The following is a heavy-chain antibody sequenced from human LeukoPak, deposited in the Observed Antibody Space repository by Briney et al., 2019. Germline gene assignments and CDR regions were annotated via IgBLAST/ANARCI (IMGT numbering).Heavy chain of an antibody. CDR2: ISYDGSNK. CDR3: ARDHWVTMVRGVIPLYGLDV. CDR1: GFTFSTYA. J-gene: IGHJ6*02. V-gene: IGHV3-30-3*01. Sequence: GRSLRLSCAASGFTFSTYAMHWVRQAPGKGLEWVAAISYDGSNKYYADSVKGRFTISRDNSKSTLYLQMISLRAEDTAVYYCARDHWVTMVRGVIPLYGLDVWGQGSTVTVSS. D-gene: IGHD3-10*01.